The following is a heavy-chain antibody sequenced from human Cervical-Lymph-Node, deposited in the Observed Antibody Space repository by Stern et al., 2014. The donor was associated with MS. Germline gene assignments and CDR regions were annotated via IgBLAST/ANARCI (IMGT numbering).Heavy chain of an antibody. Sequence: QVTLKESGPTLVKPTQTLTMTCTFSGFSLSTSGVGVGWIRQPPGKALEWLALIYWDDDKLYSPYLKSRLTITKDTSKNQVVLTMTNMDPVDTATYYCAHRRYSSSWYDYNWFDPWGQGTLVTVSS. J-gene: IGHJ5*02. CDR2: IYWDDDK. CDR1: GFSLSTSGVG. V-gene: IGHV2-5*02. CDR3: AHRRYSSSWYDYNWFDP. D-gene: IGHD6-13*01.